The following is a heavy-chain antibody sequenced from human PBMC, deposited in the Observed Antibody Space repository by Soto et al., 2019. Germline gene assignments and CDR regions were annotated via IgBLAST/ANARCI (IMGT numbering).Heavy chain of an antibody. Sequence: QVQLVESGGGVVQPGRSLRLSCAASGFTFSSYAMHWVRQAPGKGLEWVAVKSYDGSNKYYADSVKGRFTISRDNSKNTLYLQMNSLRAEDTAVYYCARDRRSGYYYSPDDYWGQGTLVTDSS. V-gene: IGHV3-30-3*01. J-gene: IGHJ4*02. CDR1: GFTFSSYA. D-gene: IGHD3-22*01. CDR3: ARDRRSGYYYSPDDY. CDR2: KSYDGSNK.